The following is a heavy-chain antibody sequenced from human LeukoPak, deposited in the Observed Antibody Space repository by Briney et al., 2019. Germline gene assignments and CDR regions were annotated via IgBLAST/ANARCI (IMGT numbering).Heavy chain of an antibody. J-gene: IGHJ4*02. V-gene: IGHV3-30-3*01. D-gene: IGHD2-2*01. Sequence: GGSLRLSCAASGFTFSTYAMHWVRQAPGKGLDWVAFIFFDGSNKYYADSVKGRFTISRDNSKNTLYLQMNSLRAEDTAVYYCAKDQRIVVVPAAMYWGQGTLVTVSS. CDR2: IFFDGSNK. CDR3: AKDQRIVVVPAAMY. CDR1: GFTFSTYA.